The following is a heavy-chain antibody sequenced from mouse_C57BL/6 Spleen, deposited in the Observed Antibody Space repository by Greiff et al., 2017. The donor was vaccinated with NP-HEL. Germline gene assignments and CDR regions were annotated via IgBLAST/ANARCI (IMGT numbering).Heavy chain of an antibody. CDR2: INPNNGGT. J-gene: IGHJ3*01. CDR1: GYTFTDYN. Sequence: EVQLQQSGPELVKPGASVKIPCKASGYTFTDYNMDWVKQSHGKSLEWIGDINPNNGGTIYNQKFKGKATLTVDKSSSTAYMELRSLTSEDTAVYYCAREDYYGSSYAWFAYWGQGTLVTVSA. V-gene: IGHV1-18*01. CDR3: AREDYYGSSYAWFAY. D-gene: IGHD1-1*01.